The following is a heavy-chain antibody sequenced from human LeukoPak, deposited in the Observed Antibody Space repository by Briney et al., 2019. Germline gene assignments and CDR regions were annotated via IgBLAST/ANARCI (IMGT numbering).Heavy chain of an antibody. CDR1: GFTFSTYW. Sequence: PGGSLRLSCAASGFTFSTYWMHWVRQAPGKGLEWVSGINWNGGSTGYADSVKGRFTISRDNAKNSLYLQMNSLRAEDTALYYCARDGPGAGRYFDWLLSDDAFDIWGQGTMVTVSS. J-gene: IGHJ3*02. CDR2: INWNGGST. V-gene: IGHV3-20*04. D-gene: IGHD3-9*01. CDR3: ARDGPGAGRYFDWLLSDDAFDI.